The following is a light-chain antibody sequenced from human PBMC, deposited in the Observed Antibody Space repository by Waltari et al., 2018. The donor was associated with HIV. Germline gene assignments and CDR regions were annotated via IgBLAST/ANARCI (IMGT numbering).Light chain of an antibody. Sequence: QSVLTPPPSASGTPGQRVTISCSGSSPNIGSNYVSWYQQLPGTAPKLLISRNNPRPSGVPDRFSGSKSGTSASLAISGLRSEDEADYYCAAWDDSLSGWVFGGGTKLTVL. J-gene: IGLJ3*02. CDR2: RNN. CDR1: SPNIGSNY. CDR3: AAWDDSLSGWV. V-gene: IGLV1-47*01.